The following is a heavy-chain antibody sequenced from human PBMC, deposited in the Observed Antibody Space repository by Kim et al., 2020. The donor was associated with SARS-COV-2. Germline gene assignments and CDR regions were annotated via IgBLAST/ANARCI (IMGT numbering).Heavy chain of an antibody. J-gene: IGHJ4*02. CDR1: GDSVSSESAA. V-gene: IGHV6-1*01. D-gene: IGHD5-12*01. CDR2: IYYRSKWKN. CDR3: VRGGWISIRH. Sequence: SQTLSLTCVISGDSVSSESAALHLIRQSPLRGLEWLGWIYYRSKWKNDFAVSVRNRITITPDTSRNQFFLQLHSLTPEDTALYYCVRGGWISIRHWGQGT.